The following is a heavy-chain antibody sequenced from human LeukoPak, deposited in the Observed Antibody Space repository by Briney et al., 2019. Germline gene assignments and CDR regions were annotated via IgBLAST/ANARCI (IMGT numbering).Heavy chain of an antibody. V-gene: IGHV3-30-3*01. CDR1: GFTFSSYA. J-gene: IGHJ3*02. D-gene: IGHD2-21*02. Sequence: PGRSLRLSCAASGFTFSSYAMHWVRQAPGKGLEWVAVISYDGSNKYYADSVKGRFTISRDNSKNTLYLQMNSLRAEDTAVYYCATSCGGDHDAFDIWGQGTMVTVSS. CDR2: ISYDGSNK. CDR3: ATSCGGDHDAFDI.